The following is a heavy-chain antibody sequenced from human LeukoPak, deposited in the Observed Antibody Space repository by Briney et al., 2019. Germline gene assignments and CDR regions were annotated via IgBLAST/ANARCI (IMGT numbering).Heavy chain of an antibody. CDR3: TNSGDYGDY. Sequence: GGSLRLSCAASGFIFGDYAMHWVRQAAGKGLEWVAAIAFDDTDRYYIDSVKGRFTISRDDSKNTLYLQMTRLRAEDTAVYYCTNSGDYGDYWGQGTLVTVSS. D-gene: IGHD4/OR15-4a*01. CDR2: IAFDDTDR. V-gene: IGHV3-30*04. CDR1: GFIFGDYA. J-gene: IGHJ4*02.